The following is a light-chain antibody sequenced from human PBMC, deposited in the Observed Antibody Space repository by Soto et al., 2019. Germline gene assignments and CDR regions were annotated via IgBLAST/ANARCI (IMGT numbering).Light chain of an antibody. Sequence: EIVMTQSPATLSVSPGERATLSCRASQSVGSNLAWYQQKPGQAPRLLIYGASTRATGIPARFSGSGSGTGFTLTISSLQSEDFAVYYCQQYENWPRTFGQGTKVEIK. CDR3: QQYENWPRT. CDR1: QSVGSN. CDR2: GAS. J-gene: IGKJ1*01. V-gene: IGKV3-15*01.